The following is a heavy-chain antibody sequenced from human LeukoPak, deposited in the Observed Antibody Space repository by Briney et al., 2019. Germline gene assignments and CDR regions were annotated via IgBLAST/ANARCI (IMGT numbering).Heavy chain of an antibody. CDR2: INVDGSST. V-gene: IGHV3-74*01. Sequence: GGSLRLSCAASGFTFSGYWVDGVRQAPGKGLVWVSRINVDGSSTTYADSVKGRFTISRDNAKNTLYLQMNSLRAEDTAVYYCARYRAYGASDVWGQGTVVTVSS. CDR1: GFTFSGYW. CDR3: ARYRAYGASDV. D-gene: IGHD5-12*01. J-gene: IGHJ3*01.